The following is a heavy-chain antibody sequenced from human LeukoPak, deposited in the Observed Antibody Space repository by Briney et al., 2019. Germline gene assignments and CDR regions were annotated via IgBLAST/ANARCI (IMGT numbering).Heavy chain of an antibody. V-gene: IGHV3-30*02. D-gene: IGHD3-10*01. J-gene: IGHJ3*02. Sequence: PGGSLRLSCAASGFTFSSYGMHWVRQAPGKGLEWVAFIRYDGSNKYYADSVKGRFTISRDNSKNTLYLQMNSLRAEDTAVYYCARAFGYYGSGSSGAFDIWGQGTMVTVSS. CDR2: IRYDGSNK. CDR1: GFTFSSYG. CDR3: ARAFGYYGSGSSGAFDI.